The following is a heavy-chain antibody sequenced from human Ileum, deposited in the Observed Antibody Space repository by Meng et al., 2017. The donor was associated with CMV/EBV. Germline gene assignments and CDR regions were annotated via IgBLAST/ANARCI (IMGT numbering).Heavy chain of an antibody. CDR2: IPYSGST. J-gene: IGHJ4*02. Sequence: CTVSGASISRGRSYWSWIRQHPGKGLDRVGYIPYSGSTFYNPSLKSRLPISIATSKNQFSLKVRSVTAADTAVYYCARAPDSDYFDYWGQRTLVTVSS. CDR1: GASISRGRSY. V-gene: IGHV4-31*03. D-gene: IGHD1-14*01. CDR3: ARAPDSDYFDY.